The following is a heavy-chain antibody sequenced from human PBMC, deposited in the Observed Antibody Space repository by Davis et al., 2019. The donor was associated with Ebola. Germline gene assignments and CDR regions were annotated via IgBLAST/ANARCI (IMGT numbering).Heavy chain of an antibody. D-gene: IGHD3-22*01. Sequence: SETLSLTCNVSGGSISSPGHYWSWIRQHPGNGLEWIGHIYYTGNTYYKSSLKSRLTMSVDTSKNQFSLNLRSVTAADTAVYHCARSPADYYDSSGPPAGYFDLCGQGTLVSVSS. CDR1: GGSISSPGHY. CDR3: ARSPADYYDSSGPPAGYFDL. CDR2: IYYTGNT. J-gene: IGHJ4*02. V-gene: IGHV4-31*03.